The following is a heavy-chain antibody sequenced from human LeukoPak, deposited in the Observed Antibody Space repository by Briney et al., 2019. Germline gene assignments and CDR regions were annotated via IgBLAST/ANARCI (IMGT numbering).Heavy chain of an antibody. Sequence: PGGSLRLSCAASGFTFSSYWMSWVHQAPGKGLEWVANIKQDGSEKYYVDSVKGRFTISRDNAKNSLYLQMNSLRAEDTAVYYCARDLKWFGDYFDYWGQGTLVTVSS. J-gene: IGHJ4*02. V-gene: IGHV3-7*01. CDR3: ARDLKWFGDYFDY. CDR2: IKQDGSEK. D-gene: IGHD3-10*01. CDR1: GFTFSSYW.